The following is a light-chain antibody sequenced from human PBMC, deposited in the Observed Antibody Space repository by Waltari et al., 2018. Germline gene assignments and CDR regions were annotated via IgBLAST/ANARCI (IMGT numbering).Light chain of an antibody. J-gene: IGKJ4*01. CDR1: QGISND. V-gene: IGKV1-27*01. Sequence: IQMTQSPSSLSASVGDRVTITCRASQGISNDLAWFQQKPGKVPKLLIYASSTLQLGVPSRFSGRGSGTDFSLTISSLQPEDVATYYCQKYNTVLTFGGGTK. CDR2: ASS. CDR3: QKYNTVLT.